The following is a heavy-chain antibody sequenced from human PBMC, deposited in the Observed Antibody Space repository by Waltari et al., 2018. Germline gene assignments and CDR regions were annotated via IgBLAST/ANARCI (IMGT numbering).Heavy chain of an antibody. D-gene: IGHD4-17*01. J-gene: IGHJ4*02. CDR1: GLTVRRNY. V-gene: IGHV3-53*01. CDR3: ARDPYGGYFDY. CDR2: IYSGGST. Sequence: EVQLVESGGGLIQPGGSLRLSCAASGLTVRRNYMSWVRQAPGKGLEWVSVIYSGGSTYYADSVKGRFTISRDNSKNTLYLQMNSLRAEDTAVYYCARDPYGGYFDYWGQGTLVTVSS.